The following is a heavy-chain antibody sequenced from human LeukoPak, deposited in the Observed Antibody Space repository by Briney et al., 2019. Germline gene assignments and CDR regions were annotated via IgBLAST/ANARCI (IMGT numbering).Heavy chain of an antibody. Sequence: GGSLRLSREASQFSFMSYSMTWVRQAPGKGLEWVAYISSNSITIKYADSVKGRFTISRDNAKRSVFLQMNSLRDDDTAVYYCARSGNYYDTSGLSHWGQGTLVSVSS. D-gene: IGHD3-22*01. CDR1: QFSFMSYS. CDR3: ARSGNYYDTSGLSH. V-gene: IGHV3-48*02. CDR2: ISSNSITI. J-gene: IGHJ4*02.